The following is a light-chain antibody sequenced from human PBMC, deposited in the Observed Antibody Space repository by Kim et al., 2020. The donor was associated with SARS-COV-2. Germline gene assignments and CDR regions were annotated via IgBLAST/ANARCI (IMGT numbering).Light chain of an antibody. V-gene: IGLV1-51*01. CDR3: GTWDSSLGAVV. J-gene: IGLJ2*01. CDR2: DNN. CDR1: SSNIGNNY. Sequence: QSVLTQPPSVSAAPGQKVTISCSGSSSNIGNNYVSWYQQLPGTAPKLLIYDNNKRPSGIPDRFSGSKSGTSATLGITGLQTGDEADYYCGTWDSSLGAVVFGGGTQLPVL.